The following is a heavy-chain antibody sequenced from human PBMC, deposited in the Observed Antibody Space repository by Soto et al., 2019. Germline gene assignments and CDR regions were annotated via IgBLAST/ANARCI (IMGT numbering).Heavy chain of an antibody. D-gene: IGHD1-26*01. J-gene: IGHJ2*01. CDR2: INSDGSST. CDR3: ARGGSLNWYFDL. CDR1: GFTFSSYW. V-gene: IGHV3-74*01. Sequence: EVQLVESGGGLVQPGGSLRLSCAASGFTFSSYWMHWVRQAPGKGLVWVSRINSDGSSTSYADSVKGRFTISRDNDKNTLYLQMNSMRAEDTAVYYCARGGSLNWYFDLWGRGTLVTVSS.